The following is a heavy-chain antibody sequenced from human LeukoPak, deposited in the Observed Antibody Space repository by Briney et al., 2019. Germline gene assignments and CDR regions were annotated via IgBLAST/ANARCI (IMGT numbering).Heavy chain of an antibody. CDR3: AKGRIVGATSVDY. CDR2: ISGSGDST. J-gene: IGHJ4*02. V-gene: IGHV3-23*01. D-gene: IGHD1-26*01. Sequence: GGSLRLSCAASGFTFSNYAMRWVRQAPGKGLEWVSGISGSGDSTYYADSVKGRFTISRDNFRNTLYLQMNSLRAEDTAVYYCAKGRIVGATSVDYWGQGTLVTVSS. CDR1: GFTFSNYA.